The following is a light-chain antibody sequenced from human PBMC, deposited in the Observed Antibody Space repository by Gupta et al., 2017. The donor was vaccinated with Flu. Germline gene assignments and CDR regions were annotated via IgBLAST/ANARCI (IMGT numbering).Light chain of an antibody. CDR2: DAS. CDR1: QNVYRY. J-gene: IGKJ4*01. V-gene: IGKV3-11*01. Sequence: PATLSLSPGERATLSCIASQNVYRYLAWYQQKPGQAPRLLIYDASNRATGIPARFSGIGSGTEFILTITSLEPEDFAVYYCQHRSNCPLTFGRGTKVEIK. CDR3: QHRSNCPLT.